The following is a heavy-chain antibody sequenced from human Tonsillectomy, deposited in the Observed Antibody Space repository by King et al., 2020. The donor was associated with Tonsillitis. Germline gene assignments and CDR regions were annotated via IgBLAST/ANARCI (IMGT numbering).Heavy chain of an antibody. V-gene: IGHV3-23*03. J-gene: IGHJ4*02. CDR2: VYSGGSTT. D-gene: IGHD3-16*01. Sequence: VQLVESGGGLVQPGGSLRLSCAASGFTFSNYAMHWVRQAPGKGLEWVSVVYSGGSTTYYADSVKGRFTISRDNSKNTLYLQMNSLRAEDTAVYYCAKWGRPALGGVDYWGQGTLVTVSS. CDR3: AKWGRPALGGVDY. CDR1: GFTFSNYA.